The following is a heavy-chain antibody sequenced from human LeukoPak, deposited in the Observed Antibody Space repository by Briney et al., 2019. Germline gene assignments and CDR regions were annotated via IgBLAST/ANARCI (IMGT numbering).Heavy chain of an antibody. Sequence: EGSLRLSCAASGFTFSSYGMIWVRQAPGKGLEWVSYISSRSDTIYYADSVKGRFTVSRDNAKNSLFLQMNSLRDEDTAVYYCATDHSGDYVYALHIWGQGTMVTVSS. V-gene: IGHV3-48*02. CDR3: ATDHSGDYVYALHI. CDR1: GFTFSSYG. D-gene: IGHD4-17*01. J-gene: IGHJ3*02. CDR2: ISSRSDTI.